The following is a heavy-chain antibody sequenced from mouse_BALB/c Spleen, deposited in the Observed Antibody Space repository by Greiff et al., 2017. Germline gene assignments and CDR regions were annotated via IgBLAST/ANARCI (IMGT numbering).Heavy chain of an antibody. CDR3: ARDHDYGSSPFDY. V-gene: IGHV2-9*02. D-gene: IGHD1-1*01. J-gene: IGHJ2*01. Sequence: VKLMESGPGLVAPSQSLSITCTVSGFSLTSYGVHWVRQPPGKGLEWLGVIWAGGSTNYNSALMSRLSISNDNSKSQVFLKMNSLQTDDTAMYYCARDHDYGSSPFDYWGQGTTLTVAS. CDR2: IWAGGST. CDR1: GFSLTSYG.